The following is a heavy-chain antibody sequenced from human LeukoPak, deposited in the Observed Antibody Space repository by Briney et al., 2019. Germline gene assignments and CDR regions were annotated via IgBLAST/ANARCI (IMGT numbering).Heavy chain of an antibody. Sequence: PGRSLRLSCAASGFTFDDYAMHWVRQAPGKGLEWGSGISWNSGNIGYADSVKGRFTISRDNAKNSLYLQMNSLRAEDTALYYCAKASTVTTRSIDYWGQGSLVTVSS. CDR3: AKASTVTTRSIDY. D-gene: IGHD4-17*01. CDR1: GFTFDDYA. V-gene: IGHV3-9*01. J-gene: IGHJ4*02. CDR2: ISWNSGNI.